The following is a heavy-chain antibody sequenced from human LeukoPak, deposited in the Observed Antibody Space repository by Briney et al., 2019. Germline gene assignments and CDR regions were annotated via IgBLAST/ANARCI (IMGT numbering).Heavy chain of an antibody. V-gene: IGHV3-21*01. CDR1: GFTFSSYS. J-gene: IGHJ4*02. Sequence: PGGALRLSCAASGFTFSSYSMNWVRQAPGKGLEWVSSISSSSSYIYYADSVKGRFTISRDNAKNSLYLQMNSLRAEDTAVYYCARLGYYGSEILTSSTWGQGTLVTVSS. D-gene: IGHD3-10*01. CDR2: ISSSSSYI. CDR3: ARLGYYGSEILTSST.